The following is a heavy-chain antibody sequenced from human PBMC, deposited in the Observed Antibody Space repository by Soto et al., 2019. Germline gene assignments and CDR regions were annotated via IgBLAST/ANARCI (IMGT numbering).Heavy chain of an antibody. Sequence: GSLRLSCAASGFTFSSYAMHWVRQAPGKGLEWVAVISYDESNKYYADSVKGRFTISRDNSKNTLYLQMNSLRAEDTAVYYCASGPPPHSSGWYYFDYWGQGTLVTVSS. V-gene: IGHV3-30-3*01. CDR2: ISYDESNK. CDR1: GFTFSSYA. CDR3: ASGPPPHSSGWYYFDY. D-gene: IGHD6-19*01. J-gene: IGHJ4*02.